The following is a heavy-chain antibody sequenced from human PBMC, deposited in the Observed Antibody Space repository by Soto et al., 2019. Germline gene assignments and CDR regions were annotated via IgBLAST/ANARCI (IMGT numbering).Heavy chain of an antibody. Sequence: SCKASVYTFTSYYMHWVRQAPGKGLEWVAVIWYDGSNKYYADSVKGRFTISRDNSKNTLYLQMNSLRAEDTAVYYCARDPGGAFDIWGQGTMVTVSS. V-gene: IGHV3-33*01. CDR3: ARDPGGAFDI. D-gene: IGHD3-10*01. CDR1: VYTFTSYY. CDR2: IWYDGSNK. J-gene: IGHJ3*02.